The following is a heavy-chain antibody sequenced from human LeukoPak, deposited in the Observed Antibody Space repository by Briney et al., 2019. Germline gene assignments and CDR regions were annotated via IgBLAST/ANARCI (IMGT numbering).Heavy chain of an antibody. CDR3: AKDRETFSSYGYFDY. V-gene: IGHV3-30*02. D-gene: IGHD2-21*01. J-gene: IGHJ4*02. CDR1: GFTFSTYD. Sequence: PGGSLRLSCATSGFTFSTYDMHWVRQAPGKGLEWVAHIRYDGLKKRYADSVRGRATVSRDNSKNTLYLQMNSLRAEDTAVYYCAKDRETFSSYGYFDYWGQGTLVPVSS. CDR2: IRYDGLKK.